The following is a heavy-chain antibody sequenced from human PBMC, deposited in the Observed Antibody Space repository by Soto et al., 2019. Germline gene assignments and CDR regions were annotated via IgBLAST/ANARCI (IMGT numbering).Heavy chain of an antibody. CDR1: GYPVTAYY. V-gene: IGHV1-2*02. CDR3: ARGGRVGVAGSAAFDM. J-gene: IGHJ3*02. CDR2: INPATGAA. Sequence: QLHLVQSGAVVKKPGASVTVSCSASGYPVTAYYMHWVRQAPGRGLEWMGGINPATGAAKYTQTFQGRVTFDRETSTSTVFMELSGLTSADTAFFYCARGGRVGVAGSAAFDMWGQGTLVTVSS. D-gene: IGHD3-3*01.